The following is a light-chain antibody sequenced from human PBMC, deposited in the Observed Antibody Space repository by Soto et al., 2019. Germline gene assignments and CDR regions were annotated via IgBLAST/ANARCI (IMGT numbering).Light chain of an antibody. V-gene: IGKV1-5*03. Sequence: DIRMTQSPSTLSASVGDRVTITCRASQSIGSWLAWFQQKPGKAPKVLIYKASSLQTGVPARFSGSGSGTEFTLTISSLQPDDFATYYCQQYNSYSSFGQGTKVEIK. CDR2: KAS. J-gene: IGKJ1*01. CDR3: QQYNSYSS. CDR1: QSIGSW.